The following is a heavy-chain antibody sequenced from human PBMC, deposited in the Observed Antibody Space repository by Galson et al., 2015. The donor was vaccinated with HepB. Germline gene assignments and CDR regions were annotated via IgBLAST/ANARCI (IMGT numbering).Heavy chain of an antibody. V-gene: IGHV1-18*04. D-gene: IGHD3-9*01. CDR3: ARDQYDILTGYYRGNWFDP. J-gene: IGHJ5*02. Sequence: SVKVSCKASGYTFTSYGISWVRQAPGQGLEWMGWISAYNGNTNYAQKLQGRVTMTTDTSTSTAYMELRSLRSDDTAVYYCARDQYDILTGYYRGNWFDPWGQGTLVTVSS. CDR2: ISAYNGNT. CDR1: GYTFTSYG.